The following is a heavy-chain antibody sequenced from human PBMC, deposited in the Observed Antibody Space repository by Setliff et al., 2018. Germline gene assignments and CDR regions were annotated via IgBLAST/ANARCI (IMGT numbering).Heavy chain of an antibody. CDR3: TTDPSATFGGVIGAAFDM. CDR2: IKGKTDGLAT. V-gene: IGHV3-15*07. D-gene: IGHD3-16*01. J-gene: IGHJ3*02. Sequence: GESLKISCAASGFTFSNAWMNWVRQAPGKGLEWVGRIKGKTDGLATDYAAPVKGRFTISRDDSTNKLYLQMNSLKTEDTAVYYCTTDPSATFGGVIGAAFDMWGQGIMVTVSS. CDR1: GFTFSNAW.